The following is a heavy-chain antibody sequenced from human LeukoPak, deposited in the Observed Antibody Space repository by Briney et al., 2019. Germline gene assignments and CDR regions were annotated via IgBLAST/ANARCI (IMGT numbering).Heavy chain of an antibody. CDR2: ISSSSSYI. D-gene: IGHD3-22*01. CDR1: GFTFSSYA. CDR3: ARYSLSSYYYDSSAPWAFDI. J-gene: IGHJ3*02. V-gene: IGHV3-21*01. Sequence: GGSLRLSCAASGFTFSSYAMSWVRQAPGKGLEWVSSISSSSSYIYYADSVKGRFTISRDNAKNSLYLQMNSLRAEDTAVYYCARYSLSSYYYDSSAPWAFDIWGQGTMVTVSS.